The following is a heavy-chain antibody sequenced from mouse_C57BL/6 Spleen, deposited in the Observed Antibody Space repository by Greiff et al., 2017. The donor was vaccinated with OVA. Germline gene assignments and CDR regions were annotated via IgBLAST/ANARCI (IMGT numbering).Heavy chain of an antibody. CDR2: IDPSDSET. CDR3: ARGEGSRGWYFDV. D-gene: IGHD1-1*01. CDR1: GYTFPSYW. J-gene: IGHJ1*03. V-gene: IGHV1-52*01. Sequence: QVQLQQPGAELVRPGSSVKLSCKASGYTFPSYWMHWVKQRPIQGLEWIGNIDPSDSETHYNQKFKDKATLTVDKSSSTAYMQLSSLTSEDSAVYYCARGEGSRGWYFDVWGTGTTVTVSS.